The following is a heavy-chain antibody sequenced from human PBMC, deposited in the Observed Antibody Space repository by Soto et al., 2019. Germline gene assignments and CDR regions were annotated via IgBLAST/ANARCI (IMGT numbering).Heavy chain of an antibody. CDR2: VSPNGQGI. V-gene: IGHV3-23*01. CDR1: GFTLGRYG. D-gene: IGHD3-10*01. CDR3: AKDRDYPRDYFHY. J-gene: IGHJ4*02. Sequence: GGSLRLSCAASGFTLGRYGMSWVCQAPGKGLEWVSAVSPNGQGIYYADSVRGRFTTSRDFSKNTVFLHMDSLRAEDTAVYYCAKDRDYPRDYFHYWGQGTLVTVSS.